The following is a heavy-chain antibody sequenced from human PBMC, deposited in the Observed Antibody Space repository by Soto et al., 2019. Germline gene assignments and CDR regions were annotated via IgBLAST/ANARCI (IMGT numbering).Heavy chain of an antibody. CDR1: GCTFTSYS. V-gene: IGHV1-69*06. J-gene: IGHJ5*02. Sequence: SVKVSCKASGCTFTSYSISWVRQAPGQGLEWMGWIIPIIGTTNYAQKFQGRVTITADKSTSTAYMELSSLRSEDTAVYYCARVYRVYSSSPSGYDWIDPWGQGTLVTVSS. D-gene: IGHD6-13*01. CDR3: ARVYRVYSSSPSGYDWIDP. CDR2: IIPIIGTT.